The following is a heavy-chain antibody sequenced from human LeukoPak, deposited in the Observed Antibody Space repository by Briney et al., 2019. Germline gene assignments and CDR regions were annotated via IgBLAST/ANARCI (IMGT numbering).Heavy chain of an antibody. D-gene: IGHD1-26*01. CDR2: INSDGRST. CDR3: ARDAGRRELD. CDR1: GFTFSSHW. Sequence: GGSPRLSCAASGFTFSSHWMHWVRQAPGKGLMWVSRINSDGRSTSYVDSVAGRFTISRDNAKSSVYLQMNSLRAEDTAVYYCARDAGRRELDWGQGTLVTVSS. J-gene: IGHJ4*02. V-gene: IGHV3-74*01.